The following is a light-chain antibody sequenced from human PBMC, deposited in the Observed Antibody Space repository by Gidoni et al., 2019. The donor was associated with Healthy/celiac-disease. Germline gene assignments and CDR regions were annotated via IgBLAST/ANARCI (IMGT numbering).Light chain of an antibody. J-gene: IGKJ2*01. CDR2: DAS. V-gene: IGKV3-11*01. Sequence: EIVLTQSPATLSLSPGERATLSCRASQSVSSYLAWYQQRPGQAPRLLVYDASNRATGIPARFSGSGSGTDFTLTISSLGPEDFAVYYCQQRSNWPHTFGQGTKLEI. CDR1: QSVSSY. CDR3: QQRSNWPHT.